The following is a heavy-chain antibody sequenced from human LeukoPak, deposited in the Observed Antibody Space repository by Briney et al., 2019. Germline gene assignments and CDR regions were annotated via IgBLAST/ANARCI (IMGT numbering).Heavy chain of an antibody. CDR3: ARAISSGWTAGYFDY. CDR2: IYYSGST. V-gene: IGHV4-61*01. Sequence: SETLSLTCTVSGSISSGSYYWSWIRQPPGKGLEWIGYIYYSGSTNYNPSLKSRVTISVDTSKNQFSLKLSSLTAADTDVYYCARAISSGWTAGYFDYWGQGTLVTVSS. CDR1: GSISSGSYY. J-gene: IGHJ4*02. D-gene: IGHD6-19*01.